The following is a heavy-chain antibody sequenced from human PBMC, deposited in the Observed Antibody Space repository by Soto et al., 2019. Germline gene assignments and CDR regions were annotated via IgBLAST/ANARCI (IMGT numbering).Heavy chain of an antibody. CDR2: IYYSGST. V-gene: IGHV4-39*01. J-gene: IGHJ4*02. CDR3: ASLGYCSSTSCYEGGENDY. Sequence: QLQLQESGPGLVKPSETLSLTCTVSGGSISSSSYYWGWIRQPPGKGLEWIGSIYYSGSTYYNPSLNSRVTISVDTSKNQFSLKLSSVTAADTAVYYCASLGYCSSTSCYEGGENDYWGQGTLVTVSS. D-gene: IGHD2-2*01. CDR1: GGSISSSSYY.